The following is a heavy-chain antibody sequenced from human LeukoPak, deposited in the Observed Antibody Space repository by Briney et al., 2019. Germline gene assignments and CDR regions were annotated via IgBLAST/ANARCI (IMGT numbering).Heavy chain of an antibody. D-gene: IGHD1-26*01. CDR1: GFTFSSYS. J-gene: IGHJ3*02. V-gene: IGHV3-21*01. CDR3: ARDSDGAKGYAFDI. Sequence: GGSVRLPCAASGFTFSSYSMNWVRQAPGKGLEWVSSISSSSSYIYYADSVKERFTIPSDNAKNSLYLQMNSLRAEDTAVYYCARDSDGAKGYAFDIWGQGTRVTVSS. CDR2: ISSSSSYI.